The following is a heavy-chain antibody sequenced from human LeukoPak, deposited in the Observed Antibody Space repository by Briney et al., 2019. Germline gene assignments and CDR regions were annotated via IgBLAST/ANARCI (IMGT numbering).Heavy chain of an antibody. CDR1: GFTFSSYS. CDR3: AGSLVVATYYYYGMDV. V-gene: IGHV3-21*01. D-gene: IGHD3-22*01. CDR2: ISSSSSYI. J-gene: IGHJ6*02. Sequence: GGSLRLSCAASGFTFSSYSMNWVRQAPGKGLEWVSSISSSSSYIYYADSVKGRFTISRDNAKNSLYLQMNSLRAEDTAVYYCAGSLVVATYYYYGMDVWGQGTTVTVSS.